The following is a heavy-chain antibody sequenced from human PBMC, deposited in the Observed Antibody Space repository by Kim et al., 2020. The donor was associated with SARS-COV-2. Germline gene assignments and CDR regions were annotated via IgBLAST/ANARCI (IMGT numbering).Heavy chain of an antibody. Sequence: SETLSLTCTVSGGSVSSGSYYWSWIRQPPGKGLEWIGYIYYSGSTNYNPSLKSRVTISVDTSKNQFSLKLSSVTAADTAVYYCARGRFYCSSTSCQPTNYYYYGMDVWGQGTTVTVSS. D-gene: IGHD2-2*01. V-gene: IGHV4-61*01. J-gene: IGHJ6*02. CDR1: GGSVSSGSYY. CDR2: IYYSGST. CDR3: ARGRFYCSSTSCQPTNYYYYGMDV.